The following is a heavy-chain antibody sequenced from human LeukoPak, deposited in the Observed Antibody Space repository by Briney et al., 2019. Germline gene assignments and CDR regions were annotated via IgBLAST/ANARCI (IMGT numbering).Heavy chain of an antibody. D-gene: IGHD6-19*01. V-gene: IGHV4-34*01. J-gene: IGHJ4*02. CDR2: INHSGST. CDR1: GGSFSGYY. CDR3: ARFLGSGWYGVDY. Sequence: PSETLSLTCAVYGGSFSGYYWSWIRQPPGKGLEWIGEINHSGSTNYNPPLKGRVTISVDTSKNQFSLKLSSVTAADTAVYYCARFLGSGWYGVDYWGQGTLVTVSS.